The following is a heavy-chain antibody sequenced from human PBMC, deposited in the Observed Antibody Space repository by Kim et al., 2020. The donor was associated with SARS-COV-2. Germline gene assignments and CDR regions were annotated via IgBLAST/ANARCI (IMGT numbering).Heavy chain of an antibody. CDR1: GGSVSSGSYY. CDR2: IYYSGST. CDR3: ARERRGYSGYDRGNWFDP. V-gene: IGHV4-61*01. Sequence: SETLSLTCTVSGGSVSSGSYYWSWIRQPPGKGLEWIGYIYYSGSTNYNPSLKSRVTISVDTSKNQFSLKLSSVTAADTAVYYCARERRGYSGYDRGNWFDPWGQGTLVTVSS. J-gene: IGHJ5*02. D-gene: IGHD5-12*01.